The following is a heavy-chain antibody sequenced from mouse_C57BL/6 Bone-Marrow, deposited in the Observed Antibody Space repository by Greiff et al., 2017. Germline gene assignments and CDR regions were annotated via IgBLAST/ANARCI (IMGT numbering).Heavy chain of an antibody. CDR3: ARRYSNYGFAY. Sequence: LQQPGAELVKPGASVKMSCEASGYTFTSYWITWVKQRPGQGLEWIGDIYPGSGSTNYNEKFKSKATLTVETSSSTAYMQLSILTSEDSAVYYCARRYSNYGFAYWGQGTLVTVSA. J-gene: IGHJ3*01. V-gene: IGHV1-55*01. D-gene: IGHD2-5*01. CDR2: IYPGSGST. CDR1: GYTFTSYW.